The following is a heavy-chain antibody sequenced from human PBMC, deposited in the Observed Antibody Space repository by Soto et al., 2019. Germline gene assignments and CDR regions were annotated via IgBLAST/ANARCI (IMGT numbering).Heavy chain of an antibody. Sequence: QVQLVQSGAEVKKPGSSVKVSCKASGGTFSSYAISWVRQAPGQGLEWMGGIIPIFGTANYAQKFQGRATITAADSTSTADQKLSSRKFEDTAVYYCARVVGDGDNYEFDYWGQGTLVTVSS. D-gene: IGHD5-12*01. CDR3: ARVVGDGDNYEFDY. CDR1: GGTFSSYA. V-gene: IGHV1-69*12. J-gene: IGHJ4*02. CDR2: IIPIFGTA.